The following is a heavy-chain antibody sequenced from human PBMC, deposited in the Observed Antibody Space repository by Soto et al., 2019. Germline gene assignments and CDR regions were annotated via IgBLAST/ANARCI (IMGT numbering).Heavy chain of an antibody. J-gene: IGHJ3*02. CDR3: ASGFAAAGILLGSLDAFDI. D-gene: IGHD6-13*01. V-gene: IGHV5-10-1*01. Sequence: GESLKISCKGSGYSFTSYWISWVRQMPGKGLEWMGRIDPSDSYTNYSPSFQGHVTISADKSISTAFLQWSSLKASDTAMYYCASGFAAAGILLGSLDAFDIWGQGTMVTVSS. CDR1: GYSFTSYW. CDR2: IDPSDSYT.